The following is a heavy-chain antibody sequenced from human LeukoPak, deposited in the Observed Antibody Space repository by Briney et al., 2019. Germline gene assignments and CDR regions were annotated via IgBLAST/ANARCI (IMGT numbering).Heavy chain of an antibody. V-gene: IGHV1-18*01. CDR1: GYTFTSYG. CDR2: ISAYNGNT. J-gene: IGHJ4*02. CDR3: ARGPRDSSGWYYYFDY. Sequence: ASVKVSCKASGYTFTSYGISWVRQAPGQGLEWMGWISAYNGNTHYAQKLQGRVTMTRDMSTRTVYMELSSLRSEDTAVYYCARGPRDSSGWYYYFDYWGQGTLVTVSS. D-gene: IGHD6-19*01.